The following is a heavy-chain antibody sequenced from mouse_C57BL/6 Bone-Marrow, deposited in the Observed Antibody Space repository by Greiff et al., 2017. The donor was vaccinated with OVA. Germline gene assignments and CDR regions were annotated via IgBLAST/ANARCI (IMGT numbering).Heavy chain of an antibody. V-gene: IGHV1-75*01. CDR2: IFPGSGST. D-gene: IGHD3-2*02. CDR1: GYTFTDYY. Sequence: VQLQQSGPELVKPGASVKISCKASGYTFTDYYINWVKQRPGQGLEWIGWIFPGSGSTYYNEKFKGKATLTVDKSSSTAYMLLSSLTSEDSAVYFCAREGDSSGWTWCAYWGQGTLVTVSA. J-gene: IGHJ3*01. CDR3: AREGDSSGWTWCAY.